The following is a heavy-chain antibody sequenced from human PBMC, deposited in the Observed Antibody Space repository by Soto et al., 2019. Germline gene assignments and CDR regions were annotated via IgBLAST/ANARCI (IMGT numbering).Heavy chain of an antibody. J-gene: IGHJ6*02. CDR1: GFTFDDYA. Sequence: GGSLRLSCAASGFTFDDYAMHWVRQAPGKGLEWVSGISWNSGSIGYADSVKGRFTISRDNAKNSLYLQMNSLRAGDTALYYCAKGMASSSYYGMDVWGQGTTVTVSS. V-gene: IGHV3-9*01. D-gene: IGHD6-6*01. CDR2: ISWNSGSI. CDR3: AKGMASSSYYGMDV.